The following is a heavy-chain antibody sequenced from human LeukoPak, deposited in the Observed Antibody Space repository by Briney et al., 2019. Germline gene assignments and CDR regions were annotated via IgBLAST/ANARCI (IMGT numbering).Heavy chain of an antibody. D-gene: IGHD2-2*01. CDR2: IYYSGST. J-gene: IGHJ4*02. CDR1: GGSISSYY. Sequence: PSETLSLTCTVSGGSISSYYWSWIRQPPGKGLEWIGYIYYSGSTNYNPSLKSRDTISVDTSKNQFSLKLSSVTAADTAVYYCARGYGRYQLPRHFDYWGQGTLVTVSS. V-gene: IGHV4-59*01. CDR3: ARGYGRYQLPRHFDY.